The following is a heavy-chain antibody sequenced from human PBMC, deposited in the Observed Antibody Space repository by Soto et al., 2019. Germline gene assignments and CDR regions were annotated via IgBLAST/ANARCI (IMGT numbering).Heavy chain of an antibody. CDR1: GFTFSIYA. D-gene: IGHD3-22*01. V-gene: IGHV3-64D*06. J-gene: IGHJ4*02. Sequence: LRLSCSASGFTFSIYAMHWVRQAPGKGLEYVSSISTNGGSTDYADSVKGRFTISRDNSKNTVYLQMSSLRVEDTAVYYCVKGEYYYDSSGYYPFDYWGQGTLVTVS. CDR2: ISTNGGST. CDR3: VKGEYYYDSSGYYPFDY.